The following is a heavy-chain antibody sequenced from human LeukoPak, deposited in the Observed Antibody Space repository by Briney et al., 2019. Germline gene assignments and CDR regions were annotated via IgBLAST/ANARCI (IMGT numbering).Heavy chain of an antibody. CDR1: GGSFSGYY. D-gene: IGHD6-13*01. J-gene: IGHJ5*02. CDR3: ARGSYSSSWSSNWFDP. V-gene: IGHV4-34*01. Sequence: SETLSLTCAVYGGSFSGYYWSWIRQPPGKGLEWIGEINHSGSTNYNPSLKSRVTIPVDSSKNQFSLKLSSVTAADTAVYYCARGSYSSSWSSNWFDPWGQGTLVTVSS. CDR2: INHSGST.